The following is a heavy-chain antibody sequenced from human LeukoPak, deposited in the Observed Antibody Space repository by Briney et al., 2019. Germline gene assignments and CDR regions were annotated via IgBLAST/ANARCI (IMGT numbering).Heavy chain of an antibody. Sequence: PGGSLRLSCAASGFTFSSYAMHWVRQAPGKGLEWVAVISYDGSNKYYADSVKGRFTISRDNAKNSLYLQMNSLRAEDTAVYYCARDVYYYDSSANDYWGQGTLVTVSS. J-gene: IGHJ4*02. CDR2: ISYDGSNK. V-gene: IGHV3-30-3*01. D-gene: IGHD3-22*01. CDR3: ARDVYYYDSSANDY. CDR1: GFTFSSYA.